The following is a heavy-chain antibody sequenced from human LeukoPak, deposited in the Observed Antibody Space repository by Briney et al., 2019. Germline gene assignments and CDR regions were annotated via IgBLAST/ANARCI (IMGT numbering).Heavy chain of an antibody. D-gene: IGHD3-10*01. Sequence: QAGGSLRLSCAASGFTFSSYAMHWVRQAPGKGLEYVSAIISNGGSTYYANSVKGRFTISRDNSKNTLYLQMGSLRAEDMAVYYCAKGVSDYYYYMDVWGKGTTVTVSS. CDR2: IISNGGST. J-gene: IGHJ6*03. CDR1: GFTFSSYA. CDR3: AKGVSDYYYYMDV. V-gene: IGHV3-64*01.